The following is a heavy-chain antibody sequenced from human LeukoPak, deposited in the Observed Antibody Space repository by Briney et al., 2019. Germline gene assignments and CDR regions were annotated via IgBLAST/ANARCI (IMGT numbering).Heavy chain of an antibody. J-gene: IGHJ4*02. D-gene: IGHD1-26*01. CDR1: GYTFSNYG. CDR2: IVAHDGKI. Sequence: ASVKVSCRASGYTFSNYGITWVRQAPGQGLEWMGWIVAHDGKISYTQKFQDRVTMTTDTSTSTAYMELRSLRSDDTAVYYCARDLSDSGSYSGRGLFAYWGQGTLVTVSS. CDR3: ARDLSDSGSYSGRGLFAY. V-gene: IGHV1-18*01.